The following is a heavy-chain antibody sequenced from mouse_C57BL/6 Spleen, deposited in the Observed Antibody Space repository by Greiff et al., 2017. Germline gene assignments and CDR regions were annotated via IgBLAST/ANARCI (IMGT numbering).Heavy chain of an antibody. CDR1: GFSLTSYG. J-gene: IGHJ4*01. CDR3: ARSPRSGYAMDY. V-gene: IGHV2-6*03. D-gene: IGHD4-1*01. Sequence: QVQLKQSGPGLVAPSQSLSITCTVSGFSLTSYGVHWVRQPPGKGLEWLVVIWSDGSTTYNSALKSRLSISKDNSKSQVFLKMNSLQTDDTAMYYCARSPRSGYAMDYWGQGTSVTVSS. CDR2: IWSDGST.